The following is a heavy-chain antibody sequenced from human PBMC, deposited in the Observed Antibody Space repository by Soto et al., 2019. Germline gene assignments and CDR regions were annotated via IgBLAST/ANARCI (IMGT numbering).Heavy chain of an antibody. CDR1: GGSISHYY. V-gene: IGHV4-59*01. J-gene: IGHJ4*02. Sequence: QVQLQESGPGLVKPSETLSLTCTVSGGSISHYYWSWLRQPPGKGLEWIGYVYYTGSTNYNPSLMSRVTISLDTSKNQFSLKLSSVTAADTAVYYCATGQIYYGSHYWGQGTLVTVSS. D-gene: IGHD3-10*01. CDR3: ATGQIYYGSHY. CDR2: VYYTGST.